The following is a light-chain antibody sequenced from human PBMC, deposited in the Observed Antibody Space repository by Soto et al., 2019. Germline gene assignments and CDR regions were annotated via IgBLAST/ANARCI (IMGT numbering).Light chain of an antibody. CDR3: QQRKA. J-gene: IGKJ3*01. CDR1: QSVSSY. CDR2: DAS. V-gene: IGKV3-11*01. Sequence: EIVLTQSPATLSLSPGERATLSCRASQSVSSYLAWYQQKPGQAPRLLIYDASNRATGIPARFSGSGSGTDFTLPISSLGPEDFAVYYCQQRKAFGPGTKVDIK.